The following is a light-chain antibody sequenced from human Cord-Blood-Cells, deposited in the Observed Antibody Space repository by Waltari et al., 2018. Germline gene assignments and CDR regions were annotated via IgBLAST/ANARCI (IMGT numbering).Light chain of an antibody. J-gene: IGKJ4*01. Sequence: EIVLTQSPATLSLSPGERATLSCMASQSVSSYLDWYQQKPGQAPRLLIYDASNRATGIPARFSGSGSGTDFTLTISSLEPEDFAVYYCQQRSNWPPLTFGGGTKVEIK. CDR1: QSVSSY. CDR2: DAS. V-gene: IGKV3-11*01. CDR3: QQRSNWPPLT.